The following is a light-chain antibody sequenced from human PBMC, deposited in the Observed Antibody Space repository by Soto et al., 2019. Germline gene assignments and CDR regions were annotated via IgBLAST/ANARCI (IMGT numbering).Light chain of an antibody. V-gene: IGKV3-20*01. Sequence: ETVLTQSPGTLSLSPGERATLSCRTSQSASNNYLAWYQQKPGQAPRLLIYGASNRATGIPDRFSGSGSGTDFTLTISRLATEDFAVYYCQQYGDSPVTFGQGKRLEIK. J-gene: IGKJ5*01. CDR3: QQYGDSPVT. CDR2: GAS. CDR1: QSASNNY.